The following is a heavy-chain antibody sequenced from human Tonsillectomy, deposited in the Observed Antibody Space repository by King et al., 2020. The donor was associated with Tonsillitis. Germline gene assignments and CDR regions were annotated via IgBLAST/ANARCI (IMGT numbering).Heavy chain of an antibody. CDR1: GGSISSSSYY. J-gene: IGHJ4*02. CDR3: ARRGYYFWSGYLKQTFDY. Sequence: QLQESGPGLVKPSETLSLTCTVSGGSISSSSYYWGWIRQPPGKGLEWIGSIYYSGSTYYNPSLKSRVTISVDTSKNQFSLKLSSVTAADTAVYYCARRGYYFWSGYLKQTFDYWGQGTLVTVSS. V-gene: IGHV4-39*01. CDR2: IYYSGST. D-gene: IGHD3-3*01.